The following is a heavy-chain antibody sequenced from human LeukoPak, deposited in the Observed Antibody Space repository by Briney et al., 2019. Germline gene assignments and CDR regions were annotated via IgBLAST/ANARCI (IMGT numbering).Heavy chain of an antibody. CDR1: GFTFSSYS. J-gene: IGHJ4*02. V-gene: IGHV3-7*01. CDR2: IKYDSSQK. D-gene: IGHD1-7*01. CDR3: TRNREWNLWDY. Sequence: GGSLRLSCAASGFTFSSYSMNWVRQAPGKGLEWVANIKYDSSQKDYVDSVRGRFTISRDNAKNALYLQMNTLRVEDTAMYYCTRNREWNLWDYWGQGTLVTVSS.